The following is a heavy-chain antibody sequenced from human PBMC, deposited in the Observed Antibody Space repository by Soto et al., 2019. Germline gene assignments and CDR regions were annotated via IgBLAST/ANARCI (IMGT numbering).Heavy chain of an antibody. CDR3: AREDAARIERWFDA. CDR1: GGSIISASYS. CDR2: IYSSGST. D-gene: IGHD6-6*01. J-gene: IGHJ5*02. Sequence: QVQLQESGPRLVKPSQTLSLSCAVSGGSIISASYSWNWIRQSPGRGLEWIGHIYSSGSTYYNPSLKSRVSISADTSNNQFSLKLTSVTAADTAVYFCAREDAARIERWFDAWGQGILVTVSS. V-gene: IGHV4-31*11.